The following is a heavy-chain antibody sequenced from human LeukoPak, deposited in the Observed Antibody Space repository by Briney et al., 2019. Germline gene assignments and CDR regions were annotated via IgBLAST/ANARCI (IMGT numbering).Heavy chain of an antibody. CDR3: AKGESPNSYWGAFDY. V-gene: IGHV3-48*01. J-gene: IGHJ4*02. CDR2: ISSSSSTI. CDR1: GFTFSSYS. D-gene: IGHD7-27*01. Sequence: PGGSLRLSCAASGFTFSSYSMNWVRQAPGKGLEWVSYISSSSSTIYYADSVKGRFTISRDNSKNTLYLQMNSLRAEDTAVYYCAKGESPNSYWGAFDYWGQGTLVTVSS.